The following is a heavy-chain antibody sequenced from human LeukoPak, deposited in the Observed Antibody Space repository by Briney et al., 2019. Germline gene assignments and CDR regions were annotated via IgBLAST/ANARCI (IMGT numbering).Heavy chain of an antibody. J-gene: IGHJ1*01. D-gene: IGHD6-19*01. CDR2: ISGSGGST. CDR1: GFTFSSYA. CDR3: AKEPVIAVAGTGYFQH. V-gene: IGHV3-23*01. Sequence: PGGSLRLSCAASGFTFSSYAMSWVRQAPGKGLEWVSPISGSGGSTYYADSVKGRFTISRDNSKNTLYLQMNSLRAEDTAVYYCAKEPVIAVAGTGYFQHWGQGTLVTVSS.